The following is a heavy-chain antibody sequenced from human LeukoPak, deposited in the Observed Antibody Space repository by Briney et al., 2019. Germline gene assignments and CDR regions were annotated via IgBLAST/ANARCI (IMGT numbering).Heavy chain of an antibody. D-gene: IGHD5-18*01. CDR2: IIPIFGTA. J-gene: IGHJ4*02. Sequence: SVKVSCKASGGTFSSYAISWVRQAPGQGLKWMGGIIPIFGTANYAQKFQGRVTITADESTSTAYMELSSLRSEDTAVYYCATARGYSYGFVYWGQGTLVTVSS. CDR1: GGTFSSYA. V-gene: IGHV1-69*13. CDR3: ATARGYSYGFVY.